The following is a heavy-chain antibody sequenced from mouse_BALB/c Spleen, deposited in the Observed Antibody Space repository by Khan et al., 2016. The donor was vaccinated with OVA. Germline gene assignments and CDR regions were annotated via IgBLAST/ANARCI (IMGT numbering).Heavy chain of an antibody. J-gene: IGHJ3*01. CDR2: ILPGSGST. CDR1: GYTFSSYW. V-gene: IGHV1-9*01. Sequence: QVQLKQSGAELMKPGASVKISCKATGYTFSSYWIEWVKQRPGHGLEWIGEILPGSGSTNYNEKFKDKVTFTADTSSNTAYMQLSSLTSEDSAVYYCARGNYYGSNSWFGYWGQGTLVTGSA. CDR3: ARGNYYGSNSWFGY. D-gene: IGHD1-1*01.